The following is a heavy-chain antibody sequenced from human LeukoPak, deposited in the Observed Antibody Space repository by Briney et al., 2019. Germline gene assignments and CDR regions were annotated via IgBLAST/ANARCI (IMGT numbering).Heavy chain of an antibody. D-gene: IGHD3-22*01. Sequence: SETLSLTCAVYGGSFSGYYWSWIRQPPGKGLEWSGEINHSGSTNYNPSLKSRVTISVDTSKHQFSLKLSSVTAADTAVYYCARETYYYDSSGYIPGAFDIWGQGTMVTVSS. CDR1: GGSFSGYY. CDR3: ARETYYYDSSGYIPGAFDI. CDR2: INHSGST. J-gene: IGHJ3*02. V-gene: IGHV4-34*01.